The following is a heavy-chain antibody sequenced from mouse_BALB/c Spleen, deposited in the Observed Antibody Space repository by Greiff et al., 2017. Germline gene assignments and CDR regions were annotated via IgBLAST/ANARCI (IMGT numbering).Heavy chain of an antibody. CDR1: GYTFTSYY. D-gene: IGHD2-1*01. J-gene: IGHJ4*01. CDR3: AGDYCNYFYAMDY. Sequence: QVQLQQSGPELVKPGASVKMSCKASGYTFTSYYIHWVKQRPGQGLEWIGWIYPGDGSTKYNEKFKGKTTLTADKSSSTAYMLLSSLTSEDSAIYFCAGDYCNYFYAMDYWGQGTSVTVSS. CDR2: IYPGDGST. V-gene: IGHV1S56*01.